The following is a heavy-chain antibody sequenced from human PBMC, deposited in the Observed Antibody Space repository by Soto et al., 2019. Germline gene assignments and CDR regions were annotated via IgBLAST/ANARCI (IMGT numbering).Heavy chain of an antibody. CDR2: ISGSGGST. CDR3: AKGGGRDYDSSGYYPVKAFDI. D-gene: IGHD3-22*01. Sequence: GGSLRLSCAASGFTFSSYAMSWVRQAPGKGLEWVSAISGSGGSTYYADSVKGRFTISRDNSKNTLYLQMNSLRAEDTAVYYCAKGGGRDYDSSGYYPVKAFDIWGQGTMVTVSS. V-gene: IGHV3-23*01. CDR1: GFTFSSYA. J-gene: IGHJ3*02.